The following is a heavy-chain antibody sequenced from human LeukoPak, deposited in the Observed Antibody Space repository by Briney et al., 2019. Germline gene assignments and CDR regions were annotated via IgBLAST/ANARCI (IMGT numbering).Heavy chain of an antibody. CDR1: GGTFSSYA. CDR3: ARGYCSSATCRHFDY. V-gene: IGHV1-69*06. D-gene: IGHD2-2*01. CDR2: IIPIFGTA. J-gene: IGHJ4*02. Sequence: SVKVSCKTSGGTFSSYAISWVRQAPGQGLEWMGGIIPIFGTANYAQKLQGRVTMTADTSTTTAYMELRSLRSDDTAVYYCARGYCSSATCRHFDYWGQGALVTVSS.